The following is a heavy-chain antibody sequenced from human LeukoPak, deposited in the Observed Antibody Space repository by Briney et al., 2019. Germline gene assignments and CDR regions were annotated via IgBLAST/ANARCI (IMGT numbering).Heavy chain of an antibody. CDR2: MNPNSGNT. Sequence: ASVKVSCKASGYTFTSYDINWVRQASGQGLEWMGWMNPNSGNTAYAQKFQGRVTITRNTSISTAYMELSSLRSEDTAVYYCARGRTYDFWSGYYGFDPWGQGTLVTVSS. J-gene: IGHJ5*02. V-gene: IGHV1-8*01. CDR3: ARGRTYDFWSGYYGFDP. CDR1: GYTFTSYD. D-gene: IGHD3-3*01.